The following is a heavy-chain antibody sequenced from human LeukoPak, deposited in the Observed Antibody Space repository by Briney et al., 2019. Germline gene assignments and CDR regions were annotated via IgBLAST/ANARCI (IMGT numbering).Heavy chain of an antibody. CDR2: ISYDGTNK. CDR1: GFIFNNYG. V-gene: IGHV3-30*18. CDR3: AKDWAPYCGGDCYFNY. J-gene: IGHJ4*02. Sequence: GRTLRLSCAASGFIFNNYGMHWVRQAPGKGLEWVAVISYDGTNKNYADSVKGRFTISRDSSKNTVYLQMNSLRVEDTAVYYCAKDWAPYCGGDCYFNYWGQGTLVTISS. D-gene: IGHD2-21*02.